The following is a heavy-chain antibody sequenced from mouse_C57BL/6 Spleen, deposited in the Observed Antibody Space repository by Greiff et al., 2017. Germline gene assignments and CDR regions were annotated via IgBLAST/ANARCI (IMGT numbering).Heavy chain of an antibody. CDR3: ARDRYYYGSSFYYYAMDY. Sequence: EVQVVESGPGLVKPSQSLSLTCSVTGYSITSGYYWNWIRQFPGNKLEWMGYISYDGSNNYKPSLKNRISITRDTSKNQFFLKLNSVTTEDTATYYCARDRYYYGSSFYYYAMDYWGQGTSVTVSS. CDR2: ISYDGSN. D-gene: IGHD1-1*01. J-gene: IGHJ4*01. V-gene: IGHV3-6*01. CDR1: GYSITSGYY.